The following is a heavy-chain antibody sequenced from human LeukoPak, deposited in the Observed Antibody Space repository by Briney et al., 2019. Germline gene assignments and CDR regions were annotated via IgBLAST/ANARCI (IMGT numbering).Heavy chain of an antibody. D-gene: IGHD2-15*01. CDR1: GYTFSMFG. Sequence: ASVKVSCKVSGYTFSMFGISWVRQAPGQGLEWMGWITTYNDHTNYAQKFQGRVTITTDTSASIVSMELKSLTSDDTAVYYCARDVGQDIVVANTALSFDYWGQGTLVTVSS. J-gene: IGHJ4*02. V-gene: IGHV1-18*04. CDR3: ARDVGQDIVVANTALSFDY. CDR2: ITTYNDHT.